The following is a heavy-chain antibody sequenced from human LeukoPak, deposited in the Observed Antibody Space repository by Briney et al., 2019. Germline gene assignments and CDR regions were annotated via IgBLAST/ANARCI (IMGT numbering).Heavy chain of an antibody. CDR3: ARVYIPRYCSSTSCYYYYMDV. Sequence: SGTLSLTCAVSGGSISSSNWWSWVRQPPGKGLEWIGEIYHSGSTNYNPSLKSRVTISVDTSKNQFSLKLSSVTAADTAVYYCARVYIPRYCSSTSCYYYYMDVWGKGTTVTVSS. CDR1: GGSISSSNW. CDR2: IYHSGST. V-gene: IGHV4-4*02. J-gene: IGHJ6*03. D-gene: IGHD2-2*01.